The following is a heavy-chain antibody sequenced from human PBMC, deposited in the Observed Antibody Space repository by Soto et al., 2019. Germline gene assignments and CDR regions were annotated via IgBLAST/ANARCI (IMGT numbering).Heavy chain of an antibody. CDR1: GYTFTGYY. J-gene: IGHJ6*02. CDR2: INPNSGGT. CDR3: ARGDEGYYYYYGMDV. Sequence: ASVKVSCKASGYTFTGYYMHWVRQAPGQGLEWMGWINPNSGGTNYAQKFQGWVTMTRDTSISTAYMELSRLRSDDTAVYYCARGDEGYYYYYGMDVWGQGTTVTVSS. V-gene: IGHV1-2*04.